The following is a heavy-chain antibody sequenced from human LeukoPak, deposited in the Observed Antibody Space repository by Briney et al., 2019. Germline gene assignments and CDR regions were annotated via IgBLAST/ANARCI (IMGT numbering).Heavy chain of an antibody. Sequence: PGGSLRLSCAASGFTFSDYGMHWVRQAPGKGLEWVSAIGTAGDTYYPGSVKGRFTISRENAKNSLYLQMNSLRAGDTAVYYCARGRGGSLTFDPWGQGTLVTVSS. D-gene: IGHD3-10*01. CDR1: GFTFSDYG. CDR2: IGTAGDT. CDR3: ARGRGGSLTFDP. J-gene: IGHJ5*02. V-gene: IGHV3-13*01.